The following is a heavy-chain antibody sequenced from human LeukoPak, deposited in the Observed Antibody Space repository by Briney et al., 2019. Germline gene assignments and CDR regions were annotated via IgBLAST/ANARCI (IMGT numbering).Heavy chain of an antibody. CDR1: GFTVSSNY. J-gene: IGHJ4*02. CDR2: IYSGGST. CDR3: AREAWELGDYFDY. Sequence: YPGGSLRLSCAASGFTVSSNYMSWVRQAPGKGLEWISVIYSGGSTYYADSVKGRLTISRDNSKNTLYLQMNSLRAEDTAVYYCAREAWELGDYFDYWGQGTLVTVSS. D-gene: IGHD1-26*01. V-gene: IGHV3-66*01.